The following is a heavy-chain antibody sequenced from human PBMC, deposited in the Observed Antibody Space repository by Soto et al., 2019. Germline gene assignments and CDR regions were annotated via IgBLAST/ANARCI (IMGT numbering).Heavy chain of an antibody. J-gene: IGHJ4*02. Sequence: GGSLRLSCAASGFTFSSYAMSGFGRAPGKGLEWVSAISVSGGSTYYADSVKGRFTISRDNSKNTLYLQMNSLRAEDTAVYYCAKDPTRYSNYELDYWGQGTLVTVSS. CDR1: GFTFSSYA. CDR3: AKDPTRYSNYELDY. V-gene: IGHV3-23*01. D-gene: IGHD4-4*01. CDR2: ISVSGGST.